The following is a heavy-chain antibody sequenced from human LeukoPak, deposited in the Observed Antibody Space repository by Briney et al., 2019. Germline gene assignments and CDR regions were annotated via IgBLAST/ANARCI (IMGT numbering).Heavy chain of an antibody. V-gene: IGHV4-59*12. CDR1: GGSISNYY. CDR3: ARGVEGRGYSYGDFMDV. D-gene: IGHD5-18*01. Sequence: SETPSLTCTVSGGSISNYYWSWIRQPPGKGLEWIGEIYHSGSTNYNPSLKSRVTISVDKSKNQFSLKLSSVTAADTAVYYCARGVEGRGYSYGDFMDVWGKGTTVTVSS. J-gene: IGHJ6*03. CDR2: IYHSGST.